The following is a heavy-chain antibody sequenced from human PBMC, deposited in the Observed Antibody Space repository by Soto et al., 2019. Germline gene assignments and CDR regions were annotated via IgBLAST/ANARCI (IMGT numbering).Heavy chain of an antibody. V-gene: IGHV1-18*01. D-gene: IGHD1-1*01. CDR2: FSAHNGNT. CDR1: GYTFTSYG. Sequence: QVHLVQSGPEVKKPGASVKVSCKGSGYTFTSYGITWVRQAPGQGLEWMGWFSAHNGNTNYALKLQGRVTVTTDTSTSTAYMELRCPRSDDTAVYYCARGRYGDYWGQGALVTVSS. J-gene: IGHJ4*02. CDR3: ARGRYGDY.